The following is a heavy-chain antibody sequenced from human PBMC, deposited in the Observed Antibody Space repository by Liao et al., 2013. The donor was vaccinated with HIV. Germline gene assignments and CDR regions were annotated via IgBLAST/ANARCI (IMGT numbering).Heavy chain of an antibody. CDR2: IYSSGST. CDR3: ARSPTGRTSMVFDY. J-gene: IGHJ4*02. Sequence: QLQLQESGPGLVKPSETLSLTCTVSGGSISSYYWSWIRQPAGKGLEWIGRIYSSGSTNYNPSLKSRVTISVDTSKNQFSLKLSSVTAADTAVYYCARSPTGRTSMVFDYWGQGTLVTVSS. CDR1: GGSISSYY. D-gene: IGHD5-18*01. V-gene: IGHV4-4*07.